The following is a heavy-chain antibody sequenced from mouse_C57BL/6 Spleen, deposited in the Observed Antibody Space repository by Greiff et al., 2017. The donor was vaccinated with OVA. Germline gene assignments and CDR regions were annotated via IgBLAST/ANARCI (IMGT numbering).Heavy chain of an antibody. CDR3: AREEGSSYDYAMDY. J-gene: IGHJ4*01. Sequence: LVESGPELVKPGASVKISCKASGYSFTDYNMNWVKQSNGKSLEWIGVINPNYGTTSYNQKFKGKATLTVDQSSSTAYMQLNSLTSEDSAVYYCAREEGSSYDYAMDYWGQGTSVTVSS. D-gene: IGHD1-1*01. V-gene: IGHV1-39*01. CDR1: GYSFTDYN. CDR2: INPNYGTT.